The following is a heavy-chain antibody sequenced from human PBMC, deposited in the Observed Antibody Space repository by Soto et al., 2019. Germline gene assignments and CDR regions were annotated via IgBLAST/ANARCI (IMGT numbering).Heavy chain of an antibody. CDR1: GYTFTSYG. CDR2: ISAYNGNT. CDR3: ARDRALLWFGAKDTEYYYYYYGMDV. J-gene: IGHJ6*02. V-gene: IGHV1-18*01. Sequence: GASVKVSCKASGYTFTSYGISWVRQAPGQGLEWMGWISAYNGNTNYAQKLQGRVTMTTDTSTSTAYMELRSLRSDDTAVYYCARDRALLWFGAKDTEYYYYYYGMDVWGQGTTVTVSS. D-gene: IGHD3-10*01.